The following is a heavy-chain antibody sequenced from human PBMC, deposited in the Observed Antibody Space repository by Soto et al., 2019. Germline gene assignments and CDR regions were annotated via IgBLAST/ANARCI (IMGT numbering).Heavy chain of an antibody. D-gene: IGHD6-19*01. Sequence: SETLSLTCSVSGDSISSYYWSWIRQSAGKGLEWIGRTYITGDTNYNPSLKSRVTMSLDASKKQLSLKLSSVTAADTAVYYCAREYTETVDGPTPFYFDYWGQGTPVTVS. V-gene: IGHV4-4*07. J-gene: IGHJ4*02. CDR3: AREYTETVDGPTPFYFDY. CDR2: TYITGDT. CDR1: GDSISSYY.